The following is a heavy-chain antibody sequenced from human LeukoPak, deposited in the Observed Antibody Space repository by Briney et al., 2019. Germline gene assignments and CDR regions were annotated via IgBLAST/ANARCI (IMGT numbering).Heavy chain of an antibody. CDR3: ARNPSAAPYYFDY. Sequence: SVKVSCKASGGTFSSYAISLVRQAPGQGLGWMGGIIPIFGTADYTQKFQGRVTITADESTSTAYMELSSLRSEDTAVYYCARNPSAAPYYFDYWGQGTLVTVSS. CDR1: GGTFSSYA. V-gene: IGHV1-69*01. CDR2: IIPIFGTA. J-gene: IGHJ4*02. D-gene: IGHD2-2*01.